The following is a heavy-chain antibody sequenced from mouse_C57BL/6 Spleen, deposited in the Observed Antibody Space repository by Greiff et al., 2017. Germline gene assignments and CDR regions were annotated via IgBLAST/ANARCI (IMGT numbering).Heavy chain of an antibody. CDR3: ARRYYGSSPYWYFDV. V-gene: IGHV1-59*01. J-gene: IGHJ1*03. CDR2: IDPSDSYT. CDR1: GYTFTSYW. D-gene: IGHD1-1*01. Sequence: QVQLQQPGAELVRPGTSVKLSCKASGYTFTSYWMHWVKQRPGQGLEWIGVIDPSDSYTNYNQKFKGKATLTVDTSSSTAYMQLSSLTSEDSAVYSCARRYYGSSPYWYFDVWGTGTTVTVSS.